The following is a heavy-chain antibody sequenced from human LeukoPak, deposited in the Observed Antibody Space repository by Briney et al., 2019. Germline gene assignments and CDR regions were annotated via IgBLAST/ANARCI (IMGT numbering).Heavy chain of an antibody. CDR3: ATVSRVAVGWHKKKYYYYYMDV. J-gene: IGHJ6*03. Sequence: PSETLSLTCTVSGGSINSYYWSWIRQPPGKGLECIGYIHYTGSTNYNPSLKSRVTISVDTSKSQFSLKLNSLTAADTAVYYCATVSRVAVGWHKKKYYYYYMDVWGKRTTVTVSS. CDR1: GGSINSYY. V-gene: IGHV4-59*12. D-gene: IGHD5-24*01. CDR2: IHYTGST.